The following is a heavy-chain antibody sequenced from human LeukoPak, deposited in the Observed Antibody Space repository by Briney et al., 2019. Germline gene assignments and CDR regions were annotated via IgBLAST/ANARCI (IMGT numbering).Heavy chain of an antibody. V-gene: IGHV3-48*04. CDR3: AELGITMIGGV. D-gene: IGHD3-10*02. CDR2: ISSSGSTI. CDR1: GFTFSSYS. J-gene: IGHJ6*04. Sequence: GGSLRLSCVGSGFTFSSYSMNWVRQAPGKGLEWVSYISSSGSTIYYADSVKGRFTISRDNAKNSLYLQMNSLRAEDTAVYYCAELGITMIGGVWGKGTTVTISS.